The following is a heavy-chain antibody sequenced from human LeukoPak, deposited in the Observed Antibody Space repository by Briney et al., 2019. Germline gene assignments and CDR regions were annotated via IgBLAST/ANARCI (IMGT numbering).Heavy chain of an antibody. D-gene: IGHD3-22*01. Sequence: PGGSLRLSCAASGSTFSSYAMSWVRQAPGKGLEWVSAISGSGGSTYYADSVKGRFTISRDNSKNTLYLQMNSLRAEDTAVYYCALEDYYDSSGQIHWGQGTLVTVSS. CDR2: ISGSGGST. CDR3: ALEDYYDSSGQIH. J-gene: IGHJ4*02. V-gene: IGHV3-23*01. CDR1: GSTFSSYA.